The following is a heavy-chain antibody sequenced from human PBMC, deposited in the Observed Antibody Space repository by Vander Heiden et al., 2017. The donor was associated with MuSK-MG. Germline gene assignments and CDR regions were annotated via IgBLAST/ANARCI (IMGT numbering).Heavy chain of an antibody. CDR1: GGSISSGGYY. V-gene: IGHV4-31*03. CDR2: IYYSGST. Sequence: QVQLQESGPGLVKPSQTLSLTCTVSGGSISSGGYYWSWIRTPPGKCLEWIGYIYYSGSTYYNPSLKSRVTISVDTSKNQFSLKLSSVTAAGTAVYYCAREPTSVAGMDYWGQGTRVTVSS. CDR3: AREPTSVAGMDY. J-gene: IGHJ4*02. D-gene: IGHD6-19*01.